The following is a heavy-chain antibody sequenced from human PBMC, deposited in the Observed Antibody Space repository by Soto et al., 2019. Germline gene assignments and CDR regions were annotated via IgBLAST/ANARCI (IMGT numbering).Heavy chain of an antibody. D-gene: IGHD3-3*01. Sequence: SDTLSLTCAVYGGSFSGYYWSWIRQPPGKGLEWIGEINHSGSTNYNPSLKSRVTISVDTSKNQFSLKLSSVTAADTAVYYCARGRVPLWSGYFSYYDMDVWGQGTTVTVSS. CDR2: INHSGST. CDR1: GGSFSGYY. V-gene: IGHV4-34*01. CDR3: ARGRVPLWSGYFSYYDMDV. J-gene: IGHJ6*02.